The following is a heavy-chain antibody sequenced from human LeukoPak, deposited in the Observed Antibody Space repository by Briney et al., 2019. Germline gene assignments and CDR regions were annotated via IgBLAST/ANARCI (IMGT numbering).Heavy chain of an antibody. CDR1: GGSVSSYY. J-gene: IGHJ5*02. V-gene: IGHV4-59*08. D-gene: IGHD2-21*02. CDR3: ARLQVHCGGDCYTRWFDP. CDR2: IYYSGST. Sequence: SETLTLTCTVSGGSVSSYYWSWIWQPPGKGLEWIAYIYYSGSTKYNPSIKSRVTISLDRSKNQFSLKLRSVTAADTAVYYCARLQVHCGGDCYTRWFDPWGQGTLVTVSS.